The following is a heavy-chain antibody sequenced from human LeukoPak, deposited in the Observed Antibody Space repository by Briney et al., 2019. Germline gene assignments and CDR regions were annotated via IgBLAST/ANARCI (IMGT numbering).Heavy chain of an antibody. J-gene: IGHJ5*02. CDR1: GFSFRSYW. CDR3: ARETSGSYSGDWLDP. V-gene: IGHV3-74*03. Sequence: GGSLRLSCAASGFSFRSYWMHWVRQAPGKGLVWVSRSNGDGSNIMYADSVKGRFTISRDNAKNTLYLQMNSLRAGDTAVYFCARETSGSYSGDWLDPWGQGTLVSVSS. D-gene: IGHD1-26*01. CDR2: SNGDGSNI.